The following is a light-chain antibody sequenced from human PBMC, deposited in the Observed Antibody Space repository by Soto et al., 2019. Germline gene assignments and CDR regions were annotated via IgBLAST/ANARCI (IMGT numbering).Light chain of an antibody. CDR2: EVS. Sequence: QSALTQPPSASGSPGQSVTISCTGTSSDVGGYNYVSWYQQHPGKAPKLMIYEVSNRHSGVPYRFSGSKSGNTASLTVSGIQAEDEADYYCSSYAGSKNFVVFGGGTKLTVL. CDR3: SSYAGSKNFVV. J-gene: IGLJ2*01. CDR1: SSDVGGYNY. V-gene: IGLV2-8*01.